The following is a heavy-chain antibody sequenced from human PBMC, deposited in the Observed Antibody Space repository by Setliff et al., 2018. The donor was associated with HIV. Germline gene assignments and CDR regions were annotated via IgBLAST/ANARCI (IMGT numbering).Heavy chain of an antibody. CDR1: GGSISSDY. CDR3: ARAMGGSRTDFDY. D-gene: IGHD1-26*01. V-gene: IGHV4-59*01. J-gene: IGHJ4*02. CDR2: IYDSGST. Sequence: SETLSLTCTVSGGSISSDYWSWIRQPPGKGMEWIGFIYDSGSTNYNPSLESRVTISVDTSKNQFSLKLNSVTAADTAVYYCARAMGGSRTDFDYWGQGTLVTVSS.